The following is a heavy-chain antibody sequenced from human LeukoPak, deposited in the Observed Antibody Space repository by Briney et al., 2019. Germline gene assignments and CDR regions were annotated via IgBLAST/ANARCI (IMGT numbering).Heavy chain of an antibody. J-gene: IGHJ5*02. Sequence: PGRSLRLSCAASGFTFSSYGMHCVRQAPGEGVEWVAVISYDGSNKYYADSVKGRFTIYRDNSKHTLYLQMNSLRAEDTAVYYCAKAPYDILTGYSPSWGQGTLVTVSS. CDR1: GFTFSSYG. CDR2: ISYDGSNK. D-gene: IGHD3-9*01. V-gene: IGHV3-30*18. CDR3: AKAPYDILTGYSPS.